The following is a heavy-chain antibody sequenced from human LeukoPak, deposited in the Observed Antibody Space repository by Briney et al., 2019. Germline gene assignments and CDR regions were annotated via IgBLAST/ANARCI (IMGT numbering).Heavy chain of an antibody. Sequence: PSETLSLTCAVYGESFSGYYWSWLRQPPGKGLEWIGEINHSGSTNYNPSLKSRVTISVDTSKNQFSLKLSSVTAADTAVYYCARGHYYYDSSGYYYWGQGTLVTVSS. J-gene: IGHJ4*02. CDR1: GESFSGYY. CDR2: INHSGST. CDR3: ARGHYYYDSSGYYY. V-gene: IGHV4-34*01. D-gene: IGHD3-22*01.